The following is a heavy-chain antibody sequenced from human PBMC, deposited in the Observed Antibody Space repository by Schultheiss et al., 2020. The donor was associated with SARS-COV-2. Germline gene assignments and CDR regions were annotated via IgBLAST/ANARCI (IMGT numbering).Heavy chain of an antibody. Sequence: SQTLSLTCTVSGDSVSSASYYWGWIRQPPGKGLEWIGSIYHSGSTYYNPSLKSRVTISVDTSKNQFSLKLSSVTAADTAVYYCARDDSKPSIAAAFGPYGMDVWGQGTTVTVSS. J-gene: IGHJ6*02. V-gene: IGHV4-38-2*02. CDR3: ARDDSKPSIAAAFGPYGMDV. D-gene: IGHD6-13*01. CDR1: GDSVSSASYY. CDR2: IYHSGST.